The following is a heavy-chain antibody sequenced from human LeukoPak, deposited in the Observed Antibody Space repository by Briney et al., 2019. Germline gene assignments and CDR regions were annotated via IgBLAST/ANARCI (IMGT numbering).Heavy chain of an antibody. CDR2: IYYSGST. V-gene: IGHV4-59*01. CDR1: GGSISSYY. J-gene: IGHJ4*02. D-gene: IGHD6-19*01. Sequence: PSETLSLTCTVSGGSISSYYWSWIRQPPGKGLEWIGYIYYSGSTNYNPSLKSRVTISVDTPKNQFSLKLSSVTAADTAVYYCARDRGVGYSSLYPEQHFDYWGQGTLVTVSS. CDR3: ARDRGVGYSSLYPEQHFDY.